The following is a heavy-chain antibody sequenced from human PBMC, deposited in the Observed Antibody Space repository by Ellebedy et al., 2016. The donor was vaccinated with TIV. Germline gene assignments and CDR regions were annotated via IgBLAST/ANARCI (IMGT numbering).Heavy chain of an antibody. CDR3: ARGRRFN. Sequence: GESLKISCPASGFTFSSNWMSWVRQTQEKGLEWVAYIKQDGSEKYYVDSVKGRFTISRDNAKNSLSLQMNSLRAEDTDVYYCARGRRFNWGQGTLVTVSS. J-gene: IGHJ4*02. CDR2: IKQDGSEK. CDR1: GFTFSSNW. V-gene: IGHV3-7*03.